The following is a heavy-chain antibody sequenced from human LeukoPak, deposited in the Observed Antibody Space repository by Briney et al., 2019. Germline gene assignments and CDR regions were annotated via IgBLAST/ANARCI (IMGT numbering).Heavy chain of an antibody. D-gene: IGHD3-9*01. CDR2: INHSGST. CDR3: ARLGRYDILTGAGAFDI. Sequence: PSETLSLTCAVYGGSFSGYYWSWIRQPPGKGLEWIGEINHSGSTNYNPSLKSRVTISVDTSKNQFSLKLSSVTAADTAVYYCARLGRYDILTGAGAFDIWGQGTMVTVSS. V-gene: IGHV4-34*01. CDR1: GGSFSGYY. J-gene: IGHJ3*02.